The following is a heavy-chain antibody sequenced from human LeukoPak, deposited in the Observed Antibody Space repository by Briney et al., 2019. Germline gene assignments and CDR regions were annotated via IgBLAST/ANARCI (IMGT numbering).Heavy chain of an antibody. CDR1: GGSFRGYY. Sequence: SETLSLTCAVYGGSFRGYYWNWIRQPPGKGLEWIGDINHSGSTNYNPSLKSRATISVDTSNNQLSLKLRSVTAADTAIYYCARDQGYDFWSGYSAYDHWGQGTLVTVSS. D-gene: IGHD3-3*01. J-gene: IGHJ4*02. V-gene: IGHV4-34*01. CDR2: INHSGST. CDR3: ARDQGYDFWSGYSAYDH.